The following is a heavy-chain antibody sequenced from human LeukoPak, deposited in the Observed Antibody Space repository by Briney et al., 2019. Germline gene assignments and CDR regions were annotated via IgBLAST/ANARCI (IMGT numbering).Heavy chain of an antibody. CDR3: ARMVDSSGFSPCQH. CDR2: IYHTGST. J-gene: IGHJ1*01. Sequence: SETLSLTCTVSGHSIINSYYWGWIRQPPGKGLEWIGSIYHTGSTYYNPSLKSRFTISIDTSKNQFSLKVNSVTAADTAVYHCARMVDSSGFSPCQHWGQGTLVTVSS. D-gene: IGHD3-22*01. CDR1: GHSIINSYY. V-gene: IGHV4-38-2*02.